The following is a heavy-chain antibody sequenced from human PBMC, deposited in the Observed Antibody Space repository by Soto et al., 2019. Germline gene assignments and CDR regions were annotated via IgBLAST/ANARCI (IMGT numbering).Heavy chain of an antibody. V-gene: IGHV4-34*01. Sequence: SETLSLTCAVYGGSFSGYYWSWIRQPPGKGLEWIGEINHSGSTNYNPSLKSRVTISVDTSKNQFSLKLSSVTAADTAVYYCARGTPPYSSSSYYYYYMDVWGKGTTVTVSS. J-gene: IGHJ6*03. CDR1: GGSFSGYY. CDR2: INHSGST. CDR3: ARGTPPYSSSSYYYYYMDV. D-gene: IGHD6-6*01.